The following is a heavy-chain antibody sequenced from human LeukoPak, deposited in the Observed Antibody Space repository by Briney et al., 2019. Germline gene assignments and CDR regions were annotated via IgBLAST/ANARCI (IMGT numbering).Heavy chain of an antibody. Sequence: SQTLSLTCTVSGGSISSGGYYWSWIRQPPGKGLEWIGYIYHSGSTYYNPSLKSRVTISVDTSKNQFSLKLSSVTAADTAVYYCARQYDILTGYYTQPLYYFDYWGQGTLVTVSS. J-gene: IGHJ4*02. CDR3: ARQYDILTGYYTQPLYYFDY. CDR1: GGSISSGGYY. CDR2: IYHSGST. V-gene: IGHV4-30-2*01. D-gene: IGHD3-9*01.